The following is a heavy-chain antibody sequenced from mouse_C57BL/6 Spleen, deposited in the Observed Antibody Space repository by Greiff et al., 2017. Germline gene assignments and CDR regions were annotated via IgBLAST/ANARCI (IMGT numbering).Heavy chain of an antibody. D-gene: IGHD4-1*01. V-gene: IGHV5-6*01. CDR1: GFTFSSYG. CDR3: ARLWEFAY. CDR2: ISSGGSYT. Sequence: DVQLVESGGDLVKPGGSLKLSCAASGFTFSSYGMSWVRQTPDKRLEWVATISSGGSYTYYPDSVKGRFTISRDNAKNTLYLQMSSLKSEDTAMYYCARLWEFAYWGQGTLVTVSA. J-gene: IGHJ3*01.